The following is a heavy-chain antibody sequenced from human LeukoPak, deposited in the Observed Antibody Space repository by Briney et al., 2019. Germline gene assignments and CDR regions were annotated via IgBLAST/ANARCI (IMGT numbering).Heavy chain of an antibody. CDR3: ARSYCGGDCPPNY. CDR1: GFTVSSNY. J-gene: IGHJ4*02. CDR2: IYSGGST. V-gene: IGHV3-53*01. D-gene: IGHD2-21*02. Sequence: GGSLRLSCAASGFTVSSNYMSWVRQAPGKGLEWVSVIYSGGSTFYADSVKGRFTISRDNSKNTLYLQMNSLRAEDTAVYYCARSYCGGDCPPNYWGQGTLVTVSS.